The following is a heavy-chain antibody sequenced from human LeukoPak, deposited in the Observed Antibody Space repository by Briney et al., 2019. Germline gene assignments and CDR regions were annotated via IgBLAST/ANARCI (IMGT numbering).Heavy chain of an antibody. CDR1: GDTFSTYA. CDR2: IIPIFGTT. D-gene: IGHD6-13*01. J-gene: IGHJ4*02. Sequence: ASVKVSCKASGDTFSTYAISWVRQAPGQGLEWMGGIIPIFGTTNYAQKFQGRVTITADESTSTAYMELRSLRSDDTAVYYCARDGSSSWYFADYWGQGTLVTVSS. CDR3: ARDGSSSWYFADY. V-gene: IGHV1-69*13.